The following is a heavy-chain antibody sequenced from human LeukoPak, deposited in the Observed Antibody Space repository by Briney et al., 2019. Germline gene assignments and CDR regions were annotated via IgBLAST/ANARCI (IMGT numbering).Heavy chain of an antibody. Sequence: GESLKISCKGSGYSFTSYWIGWVRQMPGKGLEWMGIIYPGDSDTRYSPSFQGQVTISADKSISTAYLQWSSLKASDTAMYYCARLARDYYGSGSYYPGAPNWLDPWGQGTLVTVSS. V-gene: IGHV5-51*01. D-gene: IGHD3-10*01. J-gene: IGHJ5*02. CDR1: GYSFTSYW. CDR2: IYPGDSDT. CDR3: ARLARDYYGSGSYYPGAPNWLDP.